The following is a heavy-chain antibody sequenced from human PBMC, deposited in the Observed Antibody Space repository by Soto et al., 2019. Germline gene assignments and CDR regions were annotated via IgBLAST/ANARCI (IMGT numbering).Heavy chain of an antibody. J-gene: IGHJ4*02. CDR1: GFSLSTSGVG. V-gene: IGHV2-5*02. CDR2: IYWDDDK. Sequence: QITLKESGPTLVKPTQTLTLTCTFSGFSLSTSGVGVGWIRQPPGKALEWLALIYWDDDKRYSPSLKSRLTTTKDTSKNPVVLTMTNMDPVDTATYYCAHTIVGHYFDYWGQGTLVTVSS. CDR3: AHTIVGHYFDY. D-gene: IGHD2-21*01.